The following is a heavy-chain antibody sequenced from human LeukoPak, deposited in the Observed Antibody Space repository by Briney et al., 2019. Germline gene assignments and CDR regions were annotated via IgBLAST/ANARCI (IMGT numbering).Heavy chain of an antibody. J-gene: IGHJ3*02. CDR3: ASIAVAGTREAFDI. D-gene: IGHD6-19*01. Sequence: ASVKVSCKASGYTFTGYYMHWVRQAPGQGLGWMGWINPNSGGTNYAQKFQGRVTMTRDTSISTAYMELSRLRSDDTAVYYCASIAVAGTREAFDIWGQGTMVTVSS. V-gene: IGHV1-2*02. CDR1: GYTFTGYY. CDR2: INPNSGGT.